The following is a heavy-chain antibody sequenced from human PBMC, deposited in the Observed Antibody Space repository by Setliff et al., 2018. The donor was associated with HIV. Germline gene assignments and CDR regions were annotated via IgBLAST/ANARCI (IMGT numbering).Heavy chain of an antibody. D-gene: IGHD1-1*01. V-gene: IGHV4-61*03. J-gene: IGHJ4*02. CDR2: IYYTGST. CDR1: GDSVSSRSYY. Sequence: SETLSLTCTVSGDSVSSRSYYWSWIRQPPGKGLEWIGYIYYTGSTNYNPSLKSRVTISVDTSKTHCSLNLRSVTAADTAVYYCAQLGMVDDFDYWGQGTLVTVSS. CDR3: AQLGMVDDFDY.